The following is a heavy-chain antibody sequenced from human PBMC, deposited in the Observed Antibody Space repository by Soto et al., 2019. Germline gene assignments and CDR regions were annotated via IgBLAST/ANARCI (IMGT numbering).Heavy chain of an antibody. Sequence: SXKVSFKASGYTXTRYTRNWVRQAPGQSLEWRGWINPDNGNTKSSQKFQDRVIVTRDKSASTAYIDLSSLRAEDTAVYYCARGIATGQLDPWGQGTLATVS. CDR2: INPDNGNT. J-gene: IGHJ5*02. V-gene: IGHV1-3*01. D-gene: IGHD2-15*01. CDR3: ARGIATGQLDP. CDR1: GYTXTRYT.